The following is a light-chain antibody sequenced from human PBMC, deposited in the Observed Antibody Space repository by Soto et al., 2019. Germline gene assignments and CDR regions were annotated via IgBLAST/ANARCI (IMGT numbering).Light chain of an antibody. V-gene: IGKV1-27*01. CDR1: QGISNY. J-gene: IGKJ5*01. CDR3: QKYNSAPLT. CDR2: AAS. Sequence: DIQMTQSPSSLSASVGDRVTITCRASQGISNYLAWYQKKPGKVPKLLIYAASTLQLGVPSRLSGSGSGTDFTLTISSLQPEDVATYYCQKYNSAPLTFGQGTRLEIK.